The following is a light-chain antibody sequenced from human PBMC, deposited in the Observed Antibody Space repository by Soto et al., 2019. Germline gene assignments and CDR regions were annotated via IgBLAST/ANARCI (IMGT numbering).Light chain of an antibody. J-gene: IGLJ1*01. CDR1: SSDIGAYDY. CDR3: ASSTTGSLYV. CDR2: KVT. V-gene: IGLV2-14*01. Sequence: QSALTQPASLSGSPGQSITISCTGTSSDIGAYDYVSWYQQFPGNVPRLLIYKVTNRPSGVSYRFSGSKSGNTASLTISGLQAEDEADYFCASSTTGSLYVFGTGTKLTVL.